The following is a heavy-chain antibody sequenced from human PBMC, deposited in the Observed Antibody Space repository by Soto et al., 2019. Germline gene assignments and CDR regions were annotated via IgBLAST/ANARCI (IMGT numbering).Heavy chain of an antibody. D-gene: IGHD1-26*01. V-gene: IGHV4-39*01. Sequence: SETLSLTCTVSGGSISSSPYYWAWIRQPPGKGLEWIGSIYYSGNTYYNSSLKSRVTISVDTSKNQFSLKLSSVTAADTAVFYCARHGSNSGSYSEYFQHWGQGTLVTVS. CDR3: ARHGSNSGSYSEYFQH. CDR2: IYYSGNT. CDR1: GGSISSSPYY. J-gene: IGHJ1*01.